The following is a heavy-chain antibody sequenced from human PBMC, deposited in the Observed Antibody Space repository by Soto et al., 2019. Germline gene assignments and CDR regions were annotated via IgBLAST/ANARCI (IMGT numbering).Heavy chain of an antibody. D-gene: IGHD5-12*01. CDR2: ISAFNGHT. CDR3: ARGKGYGYDH. CDR1: GYTFRDYG. V-gene: IGHV1-18*01. Sequence: QVQLVQSGPEVRKPGASVKVSCKASGYTFRDYGIAWVRQAPGQGLEWMGWISAFNGHTNYAQKFQGRVTVTADASTATAYMELRSLRPDDTAMYLCARGKGYGYDHWGQGTLVTVSS. J-gene: IGHJ4*02.